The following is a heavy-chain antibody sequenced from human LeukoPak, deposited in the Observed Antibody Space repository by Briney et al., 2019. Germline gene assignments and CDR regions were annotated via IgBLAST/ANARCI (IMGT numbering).Heavy chain of an antibody. Sequence: GGSLRLSCAASGFTISSYGMHWVRQAPGKGLEGVAFIHSDGINKYYPDSVKGRFTISRDNSKNTLYLQMNSLRAEDTAVYYCAYSSLSTWGPGTLVTVSS. CDR1: GFTISSYG. D-gene: IGHD6-19*01. CDR3: AYSSLST. J-gene: IGHJ4*02. CDR2: IHSDGINK. V-gene: IGHV3-30*02.